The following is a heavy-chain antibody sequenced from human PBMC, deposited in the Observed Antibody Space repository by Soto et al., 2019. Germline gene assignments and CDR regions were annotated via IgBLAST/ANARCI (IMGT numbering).Heavy chain of an antibody. CDR3: AREGPGTPDVGIDY. J-gene: IGHJ4*02. Sequence: GGSLRLSCAASGFPFSSYSMSWVRQDPGKGLEWVSSISSSSSYIYYADSVKGRFTISRDNAKNSLYLQMNSLRAEDTAVYYCAREGPGTPDVGIDYWGQGTLVTVSS. CDR1: GFPFSSYS. CDR2: ISSSSSYI. V-gene: IGHV3-21*01. D-gene: IGHD1-1*01.